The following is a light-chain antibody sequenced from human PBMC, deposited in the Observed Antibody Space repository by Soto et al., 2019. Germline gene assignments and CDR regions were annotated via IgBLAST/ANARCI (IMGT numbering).Light chain of an antibody. CDR1: NIGSKS. J-gene: IGLJ1*01. V-gene: IGLV3-21*02. Sequence: SYERAQPPSVAVAPGQTARMTCVGNNIGSKSVHWYQQKPGQAPVLVVYDDSGRPSGIPERFSGSNSGNTATLTISRVEAGDEADYYCQVWDSSSDHYVFGTGTKV. CDR2: DDS. CDR3: QVWDSSSDHYV.